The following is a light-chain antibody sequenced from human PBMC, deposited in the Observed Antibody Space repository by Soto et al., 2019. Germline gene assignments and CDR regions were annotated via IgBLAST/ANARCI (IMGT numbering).Light chain of an antibody. CDR1: QIVTSS. CDR2: DTF. Sequence: EIVLTQSPATLSLSPGTGATLSCRASQIVTSSLAWYQQRPGQAPRLLIYDTFTRATGIPARFSAKGAGTDFTLTISSLEPEDSVVYFCQLRSDWPPTYTFGQGTKLE. V-gene: IGKV3-11*01. CDR3: QLRSDWPPTYT. J-gene: IGKJ2*01.